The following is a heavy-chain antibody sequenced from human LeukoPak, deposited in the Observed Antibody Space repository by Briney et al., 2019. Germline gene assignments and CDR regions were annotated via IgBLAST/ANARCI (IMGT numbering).Heavy chain of an antibody. CDR1: GVAFSGDY. V-gene: IGHV4-34*01. CDR3: ARGLAYGDYRRRGCYFDY. CDR2: INHSVST. J-gene: IGHJ4*02. D-gene: IGHD4-17*01. Sequence: SGTLSLTCAVYGVAFSGDYCGGSPEPPRKGRWCSWEINHSVSTNYNPSLKSRVTISVDTSKNQFSLKLSSVTAADTAVYYCARGLAYGDYRRRGCYFDYWGQGTLVTVSS.